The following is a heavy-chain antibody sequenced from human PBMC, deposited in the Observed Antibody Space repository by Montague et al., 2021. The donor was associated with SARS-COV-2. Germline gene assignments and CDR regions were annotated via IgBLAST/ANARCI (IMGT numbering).Heavy chain of an antibody. CDR3: ARDTRITMIVVVQGYGMDV. Sequence: IYYSGSTYYNPSLQSRVTISVDTSKNQFSLKLSSVTAADTAVYYCARDTRITMIVVVQGYGMDVGGQGTTVIVS. J-gene: IGHJ6*02. CDR2: IYYSGST. D-gene: IGHD3-22*01. V-gene: IGHV4-39*07.